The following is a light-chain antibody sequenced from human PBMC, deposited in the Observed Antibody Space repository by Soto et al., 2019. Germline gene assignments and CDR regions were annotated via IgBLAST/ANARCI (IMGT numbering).Light chain of an antibody. V-gene: IGLV1-44*01. CDR2: NNN. Sequence: QSVLTQPPSASGTPGQRVTISCSGSSSNIGSNTVNWYQQLPGTAPKLLIYNNNKRPSGVPDRFSGSKSGTSASLAISGLQSEDEADYYCAAWDDSLNGDVFGTGTKLTVL. J-gene: IGLJ1*01. CDR1: SSNIGSNT. CDR3: AAWDDSLNGDV.